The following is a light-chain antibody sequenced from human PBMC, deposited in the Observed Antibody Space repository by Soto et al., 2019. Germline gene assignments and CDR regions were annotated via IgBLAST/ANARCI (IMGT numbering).Light chain of an antibody. J-gene: IGLJ2*01. CDR3: ATWDDSLNVV. Sequence: QSVLTQSPSAYGTPGQRVSISCSGSTYNIGTNTVSWYQHDPGTAPKLLIYSNDQRPSAVPGRFSGSKSGTSASLAISGLLSEDEADYYCATWDDSLNVVFGGGTKLTVL. CDR2: SND. V-gene: IGLV1-44*01. CDR1: TYNIGTNT.